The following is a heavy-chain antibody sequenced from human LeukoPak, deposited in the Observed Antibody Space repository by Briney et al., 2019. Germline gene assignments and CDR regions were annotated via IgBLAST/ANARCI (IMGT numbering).Heavy chain of an antibody. J-gene: IGHJ6*02. CDR2: INRSGST. CDR1: GGSFSGYY. V-gene: IGHV4-34*01. Sequence: TSETLSLTCAVYGGSFSGYYWSWIRQPPGKGLEWIGEINRSGSTNYNPSFKSRVTISVDTSKNQFSLKLSSVTAADTAVYYCASCSSTSCHYYYYGMDVWGQGTTVTVSS. D-gene: IGHD2-2*01. CDR3: ASCSSTSCHYYYYGMDV.